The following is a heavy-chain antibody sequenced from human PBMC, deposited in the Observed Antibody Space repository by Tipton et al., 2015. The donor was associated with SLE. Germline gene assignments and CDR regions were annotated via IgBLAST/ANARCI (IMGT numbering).Heavy chain of an antibody. CDR2: IYYSGST. Sequence: TLSLTCTVSGGSISRGGYYWSWIRQHPGKGLEWIGDIYYSGSTYYNPSRKSRVTISVDTSKNQFSLKLSSVTAADTAVYYCARRPHYYSYGMEGWGQGTTVTVSS. V-gene: IGHV4-31*03. CDR3: ARRPHYYSYGMEG. CDR1: GGSISRGGYY. J-gene: IGHJ6*02.